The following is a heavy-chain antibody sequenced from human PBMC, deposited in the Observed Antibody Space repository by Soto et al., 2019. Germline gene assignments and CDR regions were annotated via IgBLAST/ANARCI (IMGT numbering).Heavy chain of an antibody. Sequence: SETLSLTCAVYGGSFSGYYWSWIRQPPGKGLEWIGEINHSGSTNYNPSLKSRVTISVDTSKNQFSLKLSSVTAADTAVYYCASGGVVVPAAISYYYYYYMDVWGKGTTVTVSS. CDR1: GGSFSGYY. V-gene: IGHV4-34*01. CDR3: ASGGVVVPAAISYYYYYYMDV. J-gene: IGHJ6*03. D-gene: IGHD2-2*01. CDR2: INHSGST.